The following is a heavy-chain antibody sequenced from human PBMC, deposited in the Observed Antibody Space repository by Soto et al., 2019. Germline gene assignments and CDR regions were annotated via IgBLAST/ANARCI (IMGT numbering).Heavy chain of an antibody. CDR1: GGSITTAGYS. J-gene: IGHJ6*02. Sequence: SETLSLTCTVSGGSITTAGYSWRWIRQPPGKALEWIGYVYHTGNAYPKPSLKSRVTISLDRSKNQFSLKMTPVTAADTAIYYGASRPFYYYGLDVWGQGTTVTVSS. CDR3: ASRPFYYYGLDV. V-gene: IGHV4-30-2*01. CDR2: VYHTGNA.